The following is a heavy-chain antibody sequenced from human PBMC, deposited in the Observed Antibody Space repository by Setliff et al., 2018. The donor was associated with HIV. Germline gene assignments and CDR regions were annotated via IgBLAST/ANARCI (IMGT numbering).Heavy chain of an antibody. CDR3: AKDRYSSGWSPLDY. Sequence: LRLSCTASGLTVSGNYMGWVRQAPGEGLEWVSLVFRDDNTYYADSVKGRFTISRDNSKNTLYLQMNSLRAEDTAVYYCAKDRYSSGWSPLDYWGQGTLVTVSS. CDR2: VFRDDNT. V-gene: IGHV3-66*02. D-gene: IGHD6-19*01. J-gene: IGHJ4*02. CDR1: GLTVSGNY.